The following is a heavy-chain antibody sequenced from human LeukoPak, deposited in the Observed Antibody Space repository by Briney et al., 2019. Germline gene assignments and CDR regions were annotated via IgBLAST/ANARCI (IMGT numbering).Heavy chain of an antibody. Sequence: SETLSLTCTVSGGSISSYYWSWIRQPPGKGLEWIGYIYYSGSTNYNPSLKSRVTISVDTSKNQFSLKLSSVTAADTAVCYCARALFGIDYWGQGTLVTVSS. D-gene: IGHD3-3*01. V-gene: IGHV4-59*01. CDR3: ARALFGIDY. CDR1: GGSISSYY. J-gene: IGHJ4*02. CDR2: IYYSGST.